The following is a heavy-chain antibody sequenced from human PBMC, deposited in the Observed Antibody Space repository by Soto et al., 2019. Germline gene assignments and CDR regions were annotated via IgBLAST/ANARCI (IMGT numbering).Heavy chain of an antibody. D-gene: IGHD3-22*01. CDR1: GGTFSSYA. Sequence: QVQLVQSGAEVKKPGSSVKVSCKASGGTFSSYAISWVRQAPGRGLEWMGGIIPIFGTANYAQKFQGRVTITADESTSTAYMELSSMRSEDTAVYYCARSGAYYYDSSGSNDAFDIWGQGTMVTVSS. CDR2: IIPIFGTA. CDR3: ARSGAYYYDSSGSNDAFDI. V-gene: IGHV1-69*12. J-gene: IGHJ3*02.